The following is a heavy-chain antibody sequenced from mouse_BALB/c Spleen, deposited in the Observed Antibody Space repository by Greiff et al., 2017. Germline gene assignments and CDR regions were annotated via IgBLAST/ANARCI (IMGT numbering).Heavy chain of an antibody. CDR1: GYSITSDYA. CDR3: AGGYYYFDY. Sequence: DVQLQESGPGLVKPSQSLSLTCTVTGYSITSDYAWNWIRQFPGNKLEWMGYISYSGSTSYNPSLKSRISITRDTSKNQFFLQLNSVTTEDTATYYCAGGYYYFDYWGQGTTLTVSS. D-gene: IGHD2-3*01. CDR2: ISYSGST. V-gene: IGHV3-2*02. J-gene: IGHJ2*01.